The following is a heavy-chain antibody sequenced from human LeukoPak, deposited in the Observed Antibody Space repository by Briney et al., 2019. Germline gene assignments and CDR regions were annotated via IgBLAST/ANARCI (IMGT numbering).Heavy chain of an antibody. D-gene: IGHD4-17*01. CDR3: ATTVSVFDY. V-gene: IGHV3-48*01. CDR2: ISSSSSTI. Sequence: PGGSLRLSCAASGFTFSSYSMNWVRQAPGKGLEWVSYISSSSSTIYHADSGKGRFTISRDNAKNSLYLQMNSLRAEDTAVYYCATTVSVFDYWGQGTLVTVSS. J-gene: IGHJ4*02. CDR1: GFTFSSYS.